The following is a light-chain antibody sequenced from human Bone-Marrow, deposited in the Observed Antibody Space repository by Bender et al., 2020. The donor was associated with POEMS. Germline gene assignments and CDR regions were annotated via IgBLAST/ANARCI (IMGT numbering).Light chain of an antibody. J-gene: IGLJ3*02. CDR3: CSYASSSSWV. CDR1: SSNVDNYDL. Sequence: QSALTQPASVSGSPGQSITISCTGTSSNVDNYDLVSWYQQHPGKAPKLMIYEDTRRPSGVSNRFSASKSGSTASLTISGLQPEDEADYYCCSYASSSSWVFGVGTKLSVL. V-gene: IGLV2-23*01. CDR2: EDT.